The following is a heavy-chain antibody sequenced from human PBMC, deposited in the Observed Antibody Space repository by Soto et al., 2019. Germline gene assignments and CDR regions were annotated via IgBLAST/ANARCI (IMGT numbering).Heavy chain of an antibody. J-gene: IGHJ4*02. CDR1: GYTFTSYG. V-gene: IGHV1-18*01. D-gene: IGHD1-1*01. CDR2: ISAYNGNT. CDR3: ARDRHPFKLEPTTGY. Sequence: GASVKVSCKASGYTFTSYGISWVRQAPGQGLEWMGWISAYNGNTNYAQKLQGRVTMTTDTSTSTAYMELRSLRSDDTAVYYCARDRHPFKLEPTTGYWGQGTLVTVSS.